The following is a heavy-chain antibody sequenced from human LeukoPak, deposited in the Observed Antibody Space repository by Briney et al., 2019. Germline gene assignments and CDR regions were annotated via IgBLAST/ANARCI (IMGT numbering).Heavy chain of an antibody. Sequence: GASVKVSCKTYGSTFTWFLIHWVRQAPGQGLEWVGTINPRGDITSYAQRFQGRVTVTEDTSTSTFYMELSSLTSDDTAVYFCARPAYCDGTNCGYWLDPWGPGTLVTVSS. J-gene: IGHJ5*02. CDR3: ARPAYCDGTNCGYWLDP. CDR1: GSTFTWFL. CDR2: INPRGDIT. V-gene: IGHV1-46*01. D-gene: IGHD2-21*01.